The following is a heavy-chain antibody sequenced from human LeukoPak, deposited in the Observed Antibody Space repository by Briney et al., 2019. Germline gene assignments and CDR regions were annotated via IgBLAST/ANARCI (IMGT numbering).Heavy chain of an antibody. CDR2: ISSSGTTI. CDR3: ARDGGPYDSSGYYSEIDY. CDR1: GSTFSDYY. D-gene: IGHD3-22*01. V-gene: IGHV3-11*01. J-gene: IGHJ4*02. Sequence: GGSLRLSCAASGSTFSDYYMSWIRQAPGKGLEWVSYISSSGTTIYYADSVKGRFTISRDNAKNSLYLQMNSLRAEDTAVYYCARDGGPYDSSGYYSEIDYWGQGTLVTVSS.